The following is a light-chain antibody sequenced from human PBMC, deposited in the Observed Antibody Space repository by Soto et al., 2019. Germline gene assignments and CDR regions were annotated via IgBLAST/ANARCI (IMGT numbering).Light chain of an antibody. V-gene: IGLV2-23*02. CDR2: EVT. J-gene: IGLJ1*01. Sequence: QSALTQAASVSGSPGQSITVSCTGTSSDVGNYNLVSWYQQLPGKAPKLILFEVTKRPSGVSNRFSGSKSDNTASLTISGLQAEDEADYYCSSYARGNTYVFGTGTKVTVL. CDR3: SSYARGNTYV. CDR1: SSDVGNYNL.